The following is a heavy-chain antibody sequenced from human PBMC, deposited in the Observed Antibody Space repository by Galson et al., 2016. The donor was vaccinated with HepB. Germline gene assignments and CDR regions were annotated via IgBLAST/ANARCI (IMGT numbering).Heavy chain of an antibody. CDR3: ARVDFGSGTYHFDY. CDR1: GYTFTKYY. Sequence: SVKVSCKASGYTFTKYYIHWVRQAPGQGLEWMGIVHPSGGSTTYAQKFQGRVTMTRDTATSTVYMDLTSLTSDDTAVYYCARVDFGSGTYHFDYWGQGTLVTVSS. J-gene: IGHJ4*02. D-gene: IGHD3-10*01. CDR2: VHPSGGST. V-gene: IGHV1-46*01.